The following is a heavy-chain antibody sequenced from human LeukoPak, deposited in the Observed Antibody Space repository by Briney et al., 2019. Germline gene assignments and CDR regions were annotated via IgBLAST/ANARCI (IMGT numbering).Heavy chain of an antibody. J-gene: IGHJ4*02. CDR1: GFTFSSYA. D-gene: IGHD4-17*01. V-gene: IGHV3-23*01. Sequence: GGSLRLSCAASGFTFSSYAMSWVRQAPGKGLEWVSAISGSGGSTYYADSVKGRFTISRDNSKNTLYLQMNSLRAEDTAVYYCAKDRRGYGDATDRYFDHWGQGTLVTVSS. CDR3: AKDRRGYGDATDRYFDH. CDR2: ISGSGGST.